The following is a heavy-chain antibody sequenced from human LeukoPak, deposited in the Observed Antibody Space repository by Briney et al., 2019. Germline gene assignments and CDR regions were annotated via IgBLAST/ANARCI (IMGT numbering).Heavy chain of an antibody. D-gene: IGHD3-16*02. J-gene: IGHJ4*02. CDR2: IKQDGSEK. Sequence: GGSLRLSCAASGFTFGSYWMSWVRQAPGKGLEWVANIKQDGSEKYYVDSVKGRFTISRDNAKNSLYLQMNSLRAEDTAVYYCARDYLDYVWGSYRYRLDYWGQGTLVTVSS. CDR3: ARDYLDYVWGSYRYRLDY. V-gene: IGHV3-7*01. CDR1: GFTFGSYW.